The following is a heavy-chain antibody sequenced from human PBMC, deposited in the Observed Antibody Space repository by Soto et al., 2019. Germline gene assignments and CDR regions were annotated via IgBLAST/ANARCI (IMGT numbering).Heavy chain of an antibody. CDR2: ISSSGSTI. V-gene: IGHV3-48*03. D-gene: IGHD4-4*01. CDR3: ARGSARSPLLDYSPAP. Sequence: PGGSLRLSCAASGFTFSSYEMNWVRQAPGKGLEWVSYISSSGSTIYYADSVKGRFTISRDNAKNSLYLQMNSLRAEDTAVYYCARGSARSPLLDYSPAPWGQRTLVTVSS. J-gene: IGHJ1*01. CDR1: GFTFSSYE.